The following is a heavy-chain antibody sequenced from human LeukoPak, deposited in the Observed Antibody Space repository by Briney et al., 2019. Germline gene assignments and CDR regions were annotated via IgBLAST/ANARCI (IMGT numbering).Heavy chain of an antibody. CDR2: ISYSGNT. CDR1: GGSIISSDYH. CDR3: ARHYGP. Sequence: SETLSLTCTVSGGSIISSDYHWGWVRQPPGKGLEWIGTISYSGNTDYSPSLRSRVTISVDTSNNQFSLKLNSVTAADTAVYYCARHYGPWGQGTLVTVSS. V-gene: IGHV4-39*01. D-gene: IGHD3-10*01. J-gene: IGHJ5*02.